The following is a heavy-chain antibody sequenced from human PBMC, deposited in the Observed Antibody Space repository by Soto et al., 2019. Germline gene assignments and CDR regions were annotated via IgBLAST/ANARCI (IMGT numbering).Heavy chain of an antibody. CDR3: ARGVSAGVDY. Sequence: ASVKVSCKASGGTFSSYAISWVRQAPGQGLEWMGWVEPSTGRTGYAQKFQGRVTMTRDTSINTAYMELTTLTSDDTAFYYCARGVSAGVDYWGQGTLVTVSS. CDR1: GGTFSSYA. J-gene: IGHJ4*02. V-gene: IGHV1-8*02. D-gene: IGHD1-26*01. CDR2: VEPSTGRT.